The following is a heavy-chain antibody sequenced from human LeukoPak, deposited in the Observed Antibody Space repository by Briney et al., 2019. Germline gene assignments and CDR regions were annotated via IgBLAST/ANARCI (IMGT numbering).Heavy chain of an antibody. D-gene: IGHD4-17*01. CDR3: AKAVEATTYFDS. J-gene: IGHJ4*02. CDR2: ISGGGGTT. V-gene: IGHV3-23*01. Sequence: GGSLRLSCAASGFTFSSYAMSWVRQAPGKGLVWVSAISGGGGTTYYADSVKGRFTISRDNSKNTLYLQMNSLRAEDTAVYYCAKAVEATTYFDSWGQGTLVTVSS. CDR1: GFTFSSYA.